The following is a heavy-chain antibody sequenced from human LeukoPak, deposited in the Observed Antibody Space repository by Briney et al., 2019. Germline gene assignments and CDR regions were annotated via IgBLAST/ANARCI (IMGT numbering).Heavy chain of an antibody. Sequence: LGGSLRLSCAASGFTFSSYWMHWVRQAPGKGLVWVSRINSDGSSTSYADSVKGRFTISRDNAKNTLYLQMNSLRAEDTAVYYCARSADPLRYFDWFDYWGQGTLVTVSS. CDR2: INSDGSST. CDR3: ARSADPLRYFDWFDY. J-gene: IGHJ5*01. CDR1: GFTFSSYW. V-gene: IGHV3-74*01. D-gene: IGHD3-9*01.